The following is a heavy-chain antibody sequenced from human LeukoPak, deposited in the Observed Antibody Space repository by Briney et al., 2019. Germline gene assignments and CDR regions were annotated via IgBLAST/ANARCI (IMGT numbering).Heavy chain of an antibody. Sequence: PSETLSLTCTVSGGSISSYYWSWIRQPPGKGLEWIGYIYYSGSTNYNPSLKSRVTISVDTSKNQFSLKLSSVTAADTAVYYCARQLRWLFDYWGQGTLVTVSS. V-gene: IGHV4-59*08. D-gene: IGHD2-15*01. CDR2: IYYSGST. J-gene: IGHJ4*02. CDR3: ARQLRWLFDY. CDR1: GGSISSYY.